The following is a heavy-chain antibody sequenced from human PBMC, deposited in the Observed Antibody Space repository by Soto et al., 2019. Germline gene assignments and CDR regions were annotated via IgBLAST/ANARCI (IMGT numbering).Heavy chain of an antibody. CDR3: ARGAYSDSSSYFDY. J-gene: IGHJ4*02. Sequence: QVQLQESGPGLVKPSQTLSLTCTVSGDSISSGDHYWSWIRQPPGKGLEWIGYVYYSGTTYSRPSLQSPVTTTVGTSTTQCSLTLNSVTAADTAVYYCARGAYSDSSSYFDYWGQGTLVPVSS. CDR2: VYYSGTT. CDR1: GDSISSGDHY. V-gene: IGHV4-30-4*01. D-gene: IGHD6-6*01.